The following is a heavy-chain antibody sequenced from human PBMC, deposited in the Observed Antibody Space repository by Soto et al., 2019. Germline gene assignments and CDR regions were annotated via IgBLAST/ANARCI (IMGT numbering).Heavy chain of an antibody. CDR1: GFTFSSYA. CDR2: ITSTGDRA. V-gene: IGHV3-23*01. J-gene: IGHJ6*02. Sequence: GGSLRLSCAASGFTFSSYAMSWVRQAPGKGLEWVSSITSTGDRAYYADSVKGRITISRDNSKNTLYLQMNSLRAEDTAVYYCAKDHYDSPSDYYYGMDVWGQGTTVTVSS. D-gene: IGHD3-3*01. CDR3: AKDHYDSPSDYYYGMDV.